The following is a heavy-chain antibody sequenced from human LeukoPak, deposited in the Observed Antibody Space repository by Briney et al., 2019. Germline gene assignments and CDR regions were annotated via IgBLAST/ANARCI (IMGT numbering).Heavy chain of an antibody. J-gene: IGHJ4*02. Sequence: GGSLRLSCAASGFTFSSYSMNWVRQASGKGLEWVSSISSSSSYIYYADSLKGRFTISRDNAKNSLYLQMNSLRAEVTAVYYCARDCPQASTSWYEGVDYWGQGTLVTVSS. V-gene: IGHV3-21*01. CDR1: GFTFSSYS. CDR2: ISSSSSYI. D-gene: IGHD2-2*01. CDR3: ARDCPQASTSWYEGVDY.